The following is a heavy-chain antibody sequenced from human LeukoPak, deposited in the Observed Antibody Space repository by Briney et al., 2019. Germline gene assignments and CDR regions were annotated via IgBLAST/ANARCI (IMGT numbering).Heavy chain of an antibody. Sequence: SETLSLTCTVSGGSISRYYWSWIRQPAGKGLEGIGRIYTSGSSNYNPSLKSRVTMSVDTSKNQFSLKLSSVTAADTAVYYCAREFWAAPSENWFDPWGQGTLVTVSS. V-gene: IGHV4-4*07. CDR3: AREFWAAPSENWFDP. J-gene: IGHJ5*02. CDR2: IYTSGSS. D-gene: IGHD3/OR15-3a*01. CDR1: GGSISRYY.